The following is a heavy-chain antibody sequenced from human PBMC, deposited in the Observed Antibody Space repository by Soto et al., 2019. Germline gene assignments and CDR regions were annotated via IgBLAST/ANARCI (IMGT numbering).Heavy chain of an antibody. Sequence: QVQLVQSGAEVRKPGSSVKVSCTTSGVALSNHFISWVRLAPGQGLEWMGRITPILGIPNYSQNFQGRLTLTADRSKKRVYMELSSLISDDSAVYYCARGAPVDYGDYNFWGQGALVNVSS. J-gene: IGHJ4*02. CDR2: ITPILGIP. D-gene: IGHD4-17*01. CDR3: ARGAPVDYGDYNF. V-gene: IGHV1-69*02. CDR1: GVALSNHF.